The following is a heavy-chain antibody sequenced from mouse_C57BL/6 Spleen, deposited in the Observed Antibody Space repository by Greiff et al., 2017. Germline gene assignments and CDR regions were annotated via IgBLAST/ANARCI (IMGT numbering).Heavy chain of an antibody. CDR3: ARGGVYAMDY. J-gene: IGHJ4*01. V-gene: IGHV1-61*01. CDR2: IYPSDSGT. Sequence: QVQLQQPGAELVRPGSSVKLSCKASGYTFTSYWMDWVKQRPGQGLEWIGNIYPSDSGTHYNQKFKDKATLTVDKSSSTAYMQLSRLTSEDSAVYYCARGGVYAMDYWGQGTSVTVSS. CDR1: GYTFTSYW.